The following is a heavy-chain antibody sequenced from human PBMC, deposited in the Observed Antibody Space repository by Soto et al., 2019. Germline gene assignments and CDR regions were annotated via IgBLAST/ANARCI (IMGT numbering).Heavy chain of an antibody. Sequence: QVQLQESGPGLVKPSETLSLTCTVSGGSISAGSINSNYWSWFRQSPGKGLEWIGYIYYSGTTNYAPSVKSRFTLSVDTSKNQSSLELRSVTAADTATYSCARASRAGGGSRGLDCWGQGTLVTVSS. D-gene: IGHD5-12*01. V-gene: IGHV4-59*12. J-gene: IGHJ4*02. CDR1: GGSISAGSINSNY. CDR3: ARASRAGGGSRGLDC. CDR2: IYYSGTT.